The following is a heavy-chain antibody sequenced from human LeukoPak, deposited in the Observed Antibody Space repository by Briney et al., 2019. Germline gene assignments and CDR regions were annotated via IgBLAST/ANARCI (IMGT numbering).Heavy chain of an antibody. CDR3: ASLDSSGYYDY. Sequence: PGGSLRLSCAASGFTFSSYAMHWVRQAPGKGLEYVSAISSNGGSTYYANSVKGRFTISRDNSKNTLYLQMGSLRAEGMAVYYCASLDSSGYYDYWGQGTLVTVSS. V-gene: IGHV3-64*01. CDR2: ISSNGGST. D-gene: IGHD3-22*01. J-gene: IGHJ4*02. CDR1: GFTFSSYA.